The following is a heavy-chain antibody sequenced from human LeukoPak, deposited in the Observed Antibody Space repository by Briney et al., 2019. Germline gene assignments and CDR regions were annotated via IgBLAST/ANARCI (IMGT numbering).Heavy chain of an antibody. CDR3: AREVFPAGSGSYHIDY. V-gene: IGHV3-53*01. J-gene: IGHJ4*02. CDR2: IYSGGNT. CDR1: GFTVSSNY. D-gene: IGHD1-26*01. Sequence: GGSLRLSCAASGFTVSSNYMSWVRQAPGKGLEWLSVIYSGGNTYYADSVKGRFTISRDNSKNVLYLQMNSLRAEDTAVYYCAREVFPAGSGSYHIDYWGQGTLVTVSS.